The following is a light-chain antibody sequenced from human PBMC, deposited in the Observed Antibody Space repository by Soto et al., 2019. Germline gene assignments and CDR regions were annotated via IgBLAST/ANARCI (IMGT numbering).Light chain of an antibody. CDR1: SSDVGSYNL. Sequence: QSVLTHPASVSGSPGQSITMSCAGASSDVGSYNLVSWYQQYPCKAPKLIIYEGNKPHSGVSNRFSGSGSGNTASLTISGLQAEDPADYYCCLYTGSSTSFRGGTKLTVL. J-gene: IGLJ3*02. CDR3: CLYTGSSTS. CDR2: EGN. V-gene: IGLV2-23*01.